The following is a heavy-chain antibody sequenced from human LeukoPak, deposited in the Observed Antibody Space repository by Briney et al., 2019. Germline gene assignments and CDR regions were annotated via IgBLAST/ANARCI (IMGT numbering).Heavy chain of an antibody. CDR3: AKAAYSTQLEC. CDR1: GFTFSTYD. D-gene: IGHD6-13*01. V-gene: IGHV3-23*01. J-gene: IGHJ4*02. CDR2: ISGSGGST. Sequence: GGSLRLSCAASGFTFSTYDMSWVRQAPGKGLEWVSAISGSGGSTYYADSVEGRFTISRDNSKKTVSLQLNSLRADDTAIYYCAKAAYSTQLECWGQGTLVTVSS.